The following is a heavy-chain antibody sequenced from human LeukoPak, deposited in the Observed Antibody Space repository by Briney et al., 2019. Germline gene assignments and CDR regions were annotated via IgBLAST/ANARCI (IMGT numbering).Heavy chain of an antibody. D-gene: IGHD3-22*01. CDR1: GFTFSSYA. J-gene: IGHJ4*02. CDR3: AKSPRRDYYDSSGPKGG. Sequence: PGGSLRLSCAASGFTFSSYAMSWVRQAPGKGLEWVSAISGSGGSTYYADSVKGRFTISRDNSKNTLYLQMNSLGAEDTAVYYCAKSPRRDYYDSSGPKGGWGQGTLVTVSS. V-gene: IGHV3-23*01. CDR2: ISGSGGST.